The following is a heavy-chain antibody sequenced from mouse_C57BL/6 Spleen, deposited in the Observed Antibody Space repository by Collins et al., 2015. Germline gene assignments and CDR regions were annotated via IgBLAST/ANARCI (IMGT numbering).Heavy chain of an antibody. CDR2: INPYNGGT. D-gene: IGHD2-4*01. CDR3: ARYDYDLYYFDY. J-gene: IGHJ2*01. V-gene: IGHV1-19*01. CDR1: GYTFTDYY. Sequence: EVQLQQSGPVLVKPGASVKMSCKASGYTFTDYYMNWVKQSHGKSLEWIGVINPYNGGTSYNQKFKGKATLTVDKSSSTAYMELRSLTSEDSAVYYCARYDYDLYYFDYWGQGTTLTVSS.